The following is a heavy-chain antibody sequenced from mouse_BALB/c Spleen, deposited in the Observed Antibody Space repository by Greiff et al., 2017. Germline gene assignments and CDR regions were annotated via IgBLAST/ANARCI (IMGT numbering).Heavy chain of an antibody. CDR1: GFSLTSYG. Sequence: VKLMESGPGLVQPSQSLSITCTVSGFSLTSYGVHWVRQSPGKGLEWLGVIWSGGSTDYNAAFISRLSISKDNSKCQVFFKMNSLQADDTAIYYCAQVRRVWYAMDYWGQGTSVTGSA. D-gene: IGHD2-14*01. CDR3: AQVRRVWYAMDY. CDR2: IWSGGST. V-gene: IGHV2-4-1*01. J-gene: IGHJ4*01.